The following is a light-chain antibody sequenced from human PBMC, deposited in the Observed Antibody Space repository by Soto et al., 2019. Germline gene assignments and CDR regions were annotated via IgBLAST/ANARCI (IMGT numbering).Light chain of an antibody. CDR3: QQYSSYWT. V-gene: IGKV1-5*01. CDR1: QSISSW. Sequence: GDRVTITCRASQSISSWLAWYQQKPGKAPKYLIYDASNLESGVPSRFSGSGSGTEFTLTISSLQPDDFATYYGQQYSSYWTFGQGTKVDTK. J-gene: IGKJ1*01. CDR2: DAS.